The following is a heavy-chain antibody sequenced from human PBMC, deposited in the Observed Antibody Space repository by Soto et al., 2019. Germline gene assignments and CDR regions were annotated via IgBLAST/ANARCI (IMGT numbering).Heavy chain of an antibody. CDR2: IYYSGST. V-gene: IGHV4-59*01. CDR3: ARSRGKAPYYYDSSGYYSRYYYYYYGMDV. Sequence: SETLSLTCTASGGSISSYYWSWIRQPPGPGLEWSGCIYYSGSTNYNPSLKSRVTISVDTSKNQFSLKLSSVTAADTAVYYCARSRGKAPYYYDSSGYYSRYYYYYYGMDVWGQGTTVTVSS. D-gene: IGHD3-22*01. CDR1: GGSISSYY. J-gene: IGHJ6*02.